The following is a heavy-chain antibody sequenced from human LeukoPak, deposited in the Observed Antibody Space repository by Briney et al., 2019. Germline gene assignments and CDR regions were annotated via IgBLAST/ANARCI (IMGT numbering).Heavy chain of an antibody. V-gene: IGHV3-23*01. J-gene: IGHJ4*02. CDR2: ISGSGGST. Sequence: GGSLRLSCAASGFTYSSYAMSWVRQAPGKGLEWVSAISGSGGSTYYADSVKGRFTISRDNSKNTLYLQMNSLRAEDTAVYYCAKRSGEYYYDSSGYFDYWGQGTLVTVSS. CDR3: AKRSGEYYYDSSGYFDY. D-gene: IGHD3-22*01. CDR1: GFTYSSYA.